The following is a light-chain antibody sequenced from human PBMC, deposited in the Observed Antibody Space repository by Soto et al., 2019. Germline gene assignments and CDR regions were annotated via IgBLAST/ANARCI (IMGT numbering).Light chain of an antibody. CDR1: GLPKQY. CDR2: KDI. Sequence: SYELTQSPSVSVSPGQTARITCSGDGLPKQYAYWYQQKPGQAPVLIIYKDINRPSGIPERFSGSSSGTKVTLTISGVQAEDEADYYCQSADTSGTDVFGTGTRSPS. J-gene: IGLJ1*01. V-gene: IGLV3-25*02. CDR3: QSADTSGTDV.